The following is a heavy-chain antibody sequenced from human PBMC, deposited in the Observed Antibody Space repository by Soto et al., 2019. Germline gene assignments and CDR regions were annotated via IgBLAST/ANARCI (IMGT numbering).Heavy chain of an antibody. CDR2: IGGGDT. Sequence: EAQLLDSGGSLVQPGGSLRLSCAASGLTFNIFAMSWVRQAPGKGLEWVSGIGGGDTYYADSVKGRFTISRDNSKSTVSLQMNSLTADATAVYYCAKDRQDHNAVWDPFDIWGQGTLVTVSS. CDR3: AKDRQDHNAVWDPFDI. V-gene: IGHV3-23*01. J-gene: IGHJ3*02. CDR1: GLTFNIFA. D-gene: IGHD1-26*01.